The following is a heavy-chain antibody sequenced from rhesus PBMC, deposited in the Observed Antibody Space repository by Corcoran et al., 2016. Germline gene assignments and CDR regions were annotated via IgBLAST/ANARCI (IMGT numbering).Heavy chain of an antibody. CDR2: IISRVCSN. Sequence: EVQLVETGGGLVQPGGSLRLSCAASGLTFSNYVMRLFRTAPVRGLEWVSAIISRVCSNYYPKSVKSTCIISRETAKDPFVLQRNILRVEETAVYDCAKANEDSNYEGPLYGLDSWGQGVVVTVSS. D-gene: IGHD4-23*01. CDR1: GLTFSNYV. J-gene: IGHJ6*01. CDR3: AKANEDSNYEGPLYGLDS. V-gene: IGHV3S5*01.